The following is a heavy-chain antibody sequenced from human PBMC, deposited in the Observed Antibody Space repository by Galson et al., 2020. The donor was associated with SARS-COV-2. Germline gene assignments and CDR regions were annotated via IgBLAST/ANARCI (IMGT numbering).Heavy chain of an antibody. J-gene: IGHJ6*02. CDR2: ISAYNGNT. Sequence: ASVKVSCKASGYTFTSYGISWVRQAPGQGLEWMGWISAYNGNTNYAQKLQGRVTMTTDTSTSTAYMELRSLRSDDTAVYYCARGGYCGGDCYYYYYGMDVWGQGTTVTVSS. CDR1: GYTFTSYG. V-gene: IGHV1-18*01. CDR3: ARGGYCGGDCYYYYYGMDV. D-gene: IGHD2-21*01.